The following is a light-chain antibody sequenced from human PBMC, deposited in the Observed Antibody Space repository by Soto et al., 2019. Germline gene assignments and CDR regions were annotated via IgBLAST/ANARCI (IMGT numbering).Light chain of an antibody. CDR1: QSVSSW. Sequence: DSQMTQSPSTLAASVGDTVTITCRASQSVSSWLAWYQQKPGKAPKLLIYKASILQSGFSSRFSGSGSGTDFTLTISSLQPDDFATYYCQQYDRYPVTFGGGTKV. CDR3: QQYDRYPVT. CDR2: KAS. V-gene: IGKV1-5*03. J-gene: IGKJ4*01.